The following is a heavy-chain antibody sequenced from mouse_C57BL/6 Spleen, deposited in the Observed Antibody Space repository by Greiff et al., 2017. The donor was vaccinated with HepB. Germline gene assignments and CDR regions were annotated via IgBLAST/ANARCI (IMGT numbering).Heavy chain of an antibody. D-gene: IGHD1-1*01. CDR1: GYTFTDYE. CDR3: TNLITTVVEAY. Sequence: VQLVESGAELVRPGASVTLSCKASGYTFTDYEMHWVKRTPVHGLEWIGAIDPETGGTAYNQKFKGKAILTADKSSSTAYMELRSLTSEDSAVYYCTNLITTVVEAYWGQGTLVTVSA. CDR2: IDPETGGT. V-gene: IGHV1-15*01. J-gene: IGHJ3*01.